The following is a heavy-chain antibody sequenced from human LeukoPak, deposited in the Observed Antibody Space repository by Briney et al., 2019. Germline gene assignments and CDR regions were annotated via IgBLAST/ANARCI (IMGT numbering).Heavy chain of an antibody. CDR1: GYTFTGYY. Sequence: SVKVSCKASGYTFTGYYIHWVRQAPGQGLEWMGWINPNSGGTNYAQKSRGRVTMTRDTSISTAYKELSRLRSDDTAVYYCARDRIAVAGRAFCYFDYWGQGTLVTVSS. J-gene: IGHJ4*02. CDR3: ARDRIAVAGRAFCYFDY. D-gene: IGHD6-19*01. CDR2: INPNSGGT. V-gene: IGHV1-2*02.